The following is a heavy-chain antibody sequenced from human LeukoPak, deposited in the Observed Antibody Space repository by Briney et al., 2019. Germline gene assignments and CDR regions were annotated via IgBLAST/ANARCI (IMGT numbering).Heavy chain of an antibody. CDR1: GFTFSSYA. CDR3: ARSYYYDSSGYRVLGDWFDP. Sequence: PGGSLRLSCAASGFTFSSYAMSWVRQAPGKGLEWVSYISSSSSTIYYADSVKGRFTISRDNAKNSLCLQMNSLRAEDTAVYYCARSYYYDSSGYRVLGDWFDPWGQGTLVTVSS. CDR2: ISSSSSTI. V-gene: IGHV3-48*01. J-gene: IGHJ5*02. D-gene: IGHD3-22*01.